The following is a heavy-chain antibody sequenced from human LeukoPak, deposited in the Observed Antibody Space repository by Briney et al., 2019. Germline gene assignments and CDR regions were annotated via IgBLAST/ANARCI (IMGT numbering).Heavy chain of an antibody. CDR1: GGSITSYY. CDR2: MYYSGST. J-gene: IGHJ4*02. Sequence: SETLSLTCSVSGGSITSYYWNWIRQPPGKGLEWIGHMYYSGSTNYNPSLKSRVTISVDTFKNQFSLKASSVTAADTAVYYCAREDPKSFDYWGQGTLVTVSS. V-gene: IGHV4-59*01. CDR3: AREDPKSFDY.